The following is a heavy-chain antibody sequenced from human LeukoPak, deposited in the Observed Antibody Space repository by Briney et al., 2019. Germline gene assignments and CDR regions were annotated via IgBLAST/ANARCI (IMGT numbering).Heavy chain of an antibody. J-gene: IGHJ4*02. CDR2: INHSGST. D-gene: IGHD6-13*01. Sequence: SETLSLTCAVYGGSFSGYYWSWIRQPPGKGLEWIGEINHSGSTNYNPSLKSRVTISVDTSKNQFSLKLSSVTAADTAVYYCARGPGGYCSTTRRGYFDYWGQGTLVTVSS. CDR3: ARGPGGYCSTTRRGYFDY. CDR1: GGSFSGYY. V-gene: IGHV4-34*01.